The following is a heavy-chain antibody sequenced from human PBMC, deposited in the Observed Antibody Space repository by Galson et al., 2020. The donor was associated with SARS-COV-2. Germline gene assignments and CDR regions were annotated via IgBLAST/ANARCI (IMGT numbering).Heavy chain of an antibody. CDR2: ISGSGATT. CDR1: GFTFTTYA. CDR3: SKSSERVSITGYVVSLPEHFDY. J-gene: IGHJ4*02. V-gene: IGHV3-23*01. D-gene: IGHD2-15*01. Sequence: TAGPLRLSCAAPGFTFTTYAMSWVRQAPGKGLEWVATISGSGATTYYADPAKGRSTISKDTSKHTLNLQINSRRLEDTAVYCCSKSSERVSITGYVVSLPEHFDYWGPGTLVAVSS.